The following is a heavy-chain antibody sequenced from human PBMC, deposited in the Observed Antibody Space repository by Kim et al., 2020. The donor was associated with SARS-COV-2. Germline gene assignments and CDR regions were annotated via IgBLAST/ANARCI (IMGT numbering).Heavy chain of an antibody. D-gene: IGHD2-15*01. CDR3: AKTLFGGKLD. CDR1: GFTFSNYA. Sequence: GGSLRLSCAASGFTFSNYAMSWVRQAPGKGLECVSAISGSGGTTYYVDSVRGRFIISRYNSKNTVYLQMNSLRDEDTAVYYCAKTLFGGKLDWGQGTLVSVSA. CDR2: ISGSGGTT. V-gene: IGHV3-23*01. J-gene: IGHJ4*02.